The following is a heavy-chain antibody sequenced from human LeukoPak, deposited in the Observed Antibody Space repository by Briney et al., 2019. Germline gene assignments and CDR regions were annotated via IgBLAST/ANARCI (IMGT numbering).Heavy chain of an antibody. CDR3: ARSITGKTNWFDP. D-gene: IGHD1-20*01. V-gene: IGHV3-7*05. Sequence: GGSLRLSCAGSGLTFSSYWMSWVRQAPGTGLEWVANINQAGSEKYYVDSVNGRFTISRDNAKNSLYLQMNSLRAEDTAVYYCARSITGKTNWFDPWGQGTLVTVSS. J-gene: IGHJ5*02. CDR1: GLTFSSYW. CDR2: INQAGSEK.